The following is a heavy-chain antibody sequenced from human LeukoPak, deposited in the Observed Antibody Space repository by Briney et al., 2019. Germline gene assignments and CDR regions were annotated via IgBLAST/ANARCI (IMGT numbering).Heavy chain of an antibody. V-gene: IGHV3-33*06. CDR2: IWYDGSNK. CDR3: AKFDLTGYWGSYFDY. CDR1: GFTFSSYG. Sequence: GGSLRLSCAASGFTFSSYGMHWVRQAPGKGLEWVAVIWYDGSNKYYADSVKGRFTISRDNSKNTLYLQMNSLRAEDTAVYYCAKFDLTGYWGSYFDYWGQGTLVTVSS. D-gene: IGHD3-9*01. J-gene: IGHJ4*02.